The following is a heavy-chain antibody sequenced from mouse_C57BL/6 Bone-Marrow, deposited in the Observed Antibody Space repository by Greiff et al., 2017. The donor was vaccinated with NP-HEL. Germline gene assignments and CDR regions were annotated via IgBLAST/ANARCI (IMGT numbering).Heavy chain of an antibody. CDR1: GYSFTGYF. CDR3: ASRDYYGSIGY. CDR2: INPYNGDT. V-gene: IGHV1-20*01. D-gene: IGHD1-1*01. Sequence: VQLKQSGPELVKPGDSVKISCKASGYSFTGYFMNWVMQSHGKSLEWIGRINPYNGDTFYNQKFKGKATLTVDKSSSTAHMELRSLTSEDSAVYYCASRDYYGSIGYWGQGTSVTVSS. J-gene: IGHJ4*01.